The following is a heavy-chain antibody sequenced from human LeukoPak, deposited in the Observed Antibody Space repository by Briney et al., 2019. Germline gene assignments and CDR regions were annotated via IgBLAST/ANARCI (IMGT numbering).Heavy chain of an antibody. CDR1: GFTFDDHG. Sequence: GGSLKLSCAASGFTFDDHGMIWVRQAPGKGLEWVSGINWNGDSTAYADSVKGRFTISRDNAKNSLHLQMNSLRAEDTAVYYCARRGTWGSGAYYYYYYMDVWGKGTTVTVSS. V-gene: IGHV3-20*04. J-gene: IGHJ6*03. CDR3: ARRGTWGSGAYYYYYYMDV. CDR2: INWNGDST. D-gene: IGHD3-10*01.